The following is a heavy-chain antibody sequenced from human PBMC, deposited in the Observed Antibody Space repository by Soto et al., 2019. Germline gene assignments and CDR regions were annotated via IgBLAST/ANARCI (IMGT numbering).Heavy chain of an antibody. V-gene: IGHV4-59*07. CDR2: LYYGRSA. Sequence: SDTLSLTCAVQGHSIRSYYCMWIRQPPGKGLESIGYLYYGRSANYNPSLKSRVTLSVDTSTNQCSLTLSSMTAADTAVYYCARSPGRTKPLDYWGQGTPVTVS. CDR3: ARSPGRTKPLDY. CDR1: GHSIRSYY. J-gene: IGHJ4*02.